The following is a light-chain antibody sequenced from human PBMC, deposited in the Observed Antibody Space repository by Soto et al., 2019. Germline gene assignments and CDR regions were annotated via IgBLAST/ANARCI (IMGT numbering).Light chain of an antibody. V-gene: IGKV3-20*01. CDR3: QKYGNFWT. CDR2: DAS. J-gene: IGKJ1*01. Sequence: EIVLTQSPGTLSLSPGERATLSCRASQSVSNNYLAWYQQKPGQAPRLLIYDASNRAAAIPARFSGSGSGTDFTLTISSLQSEDFAVYYCQKYGNFWTFGQGTKV. CDR1: QSVSNNY.